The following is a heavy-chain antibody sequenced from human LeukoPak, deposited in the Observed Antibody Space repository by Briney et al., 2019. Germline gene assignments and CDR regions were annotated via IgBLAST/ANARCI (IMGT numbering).Heavy chain of an antibody. Sequence: GGSLRLSCAASGFTFSSYGMSWVRQAPGKGLEWVSAISGSGGSTYYADSVKGRFTISRDNSKNTLYLQMNSLRAEDTAVYYCAKRAYGSGSSDYFDDWGQGTLVTVSS. V-gene: IGHV3-23*01. CDR1: GFTFSSYG. D-gene: IGHD3-10*01. CDR3: AKRAYGSGSSDYFDD. J-gene: IGHJ4*02. CDR2: ISGSGGST.